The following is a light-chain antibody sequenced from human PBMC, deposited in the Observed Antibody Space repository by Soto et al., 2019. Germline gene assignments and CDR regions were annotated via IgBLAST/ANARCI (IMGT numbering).Light chain of an antibody. J-gene: IGLJ3*02. CDR1: SSDVGASNL. Sequence: QSVLTQPASVSGSPGQSITISCTGTSSDVGASNLVSWYQHHPGRAPKLFIFDVSDRPSGVSNRFSGSKSGNTASLTISGLQAEDEAFYYCSSYTNTTTLVFGGGTKLTVL. CDR2: DVS. CDR3: SSYTNTTTLV. V-gene: IGLV2-14*02.